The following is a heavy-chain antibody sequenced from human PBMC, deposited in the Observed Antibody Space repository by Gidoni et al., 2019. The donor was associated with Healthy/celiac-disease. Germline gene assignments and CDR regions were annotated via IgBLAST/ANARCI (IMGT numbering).Heavy chain of an antibody. CDR3: ARGASILYYYDSSAPHDI. CDR2: IYYSGST. Sequence: QVQLQESGPGLVKPSETLSLTCTVSGGSISSYYWSWIRQPPGKGLEWIGYIYYSGSTNYNPSLKSRVTISVDTSKNQFSLKLSSVTAADTAVYYCARGASILYYYDSSAPHDIWGQGTMVTVSS. J-gene: IGHJ3*02. D-gene: IGHD3-22*01. CDR1: GGSISSYY. V-gene: IGHV4-59*01.